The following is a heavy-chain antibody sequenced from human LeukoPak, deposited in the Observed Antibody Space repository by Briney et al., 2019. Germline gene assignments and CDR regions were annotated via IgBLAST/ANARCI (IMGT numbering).Heavy chain of an antibody. CDR2: IIPIFGAA. CDR3: ARDQGPGRANAFDI. J-gene: IGHJ3*02. CDR1: GGTFSSYA. Sequence: GASVKVSCKASGGTFSSYAISWVRQAPGQGLEWMGGIIPIFGAANYAQKFQGRVTITTDESTSTAYMELSSLRSEDTAVYYCARDQGPGRANAFDIWGQGTMVTVSS. V-gene: IGHV1-69*05.